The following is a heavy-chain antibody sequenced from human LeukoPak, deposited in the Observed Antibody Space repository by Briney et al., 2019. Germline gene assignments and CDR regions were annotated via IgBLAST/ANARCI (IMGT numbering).Heavy chain of an antibody. CDR3: ARGGTDSSSWTRGLYNWFDP. CDR2: IYYSGST. Sequence: SETLSLTCTVSGGSISSYYWSWIRQPPGKGLEWIGYIYYSGSTNYNPSLKSRVTISVDTSKNQFSLKLSSVTAADTAVYYCARGGTDSSSWTRGLYNWFDPWGQGTLVTVSS. D-gene: IGHD6-13*01. CDR1: GGSISSYY. V-gene: IGHV4-59*12. J-gene: IGHJ5*02.